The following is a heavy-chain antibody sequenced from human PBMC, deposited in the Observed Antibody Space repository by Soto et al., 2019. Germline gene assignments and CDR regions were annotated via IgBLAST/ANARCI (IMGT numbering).Heavy chain of an antibody. CDR2: ISGSGGRT. CDR1: GFTFDTYA. Sequence: EVQLLESGGGLVQPGGSLRLSCAASGFTFDTYAMAWVRQAPGKGLECVSRISGSGGRTYYADSVEGRLTISRDNSKNSLYLQMNSLTAEDTAIYYCAKRQPAGGWYADDAFDIWGQGTMVTVSS. D-gene: IGHD6-19*01. CDR3: AKRQPAGGWYADDAFDI. J-gene: IGHJ3*02. V-gene: IGHV3-23*01.